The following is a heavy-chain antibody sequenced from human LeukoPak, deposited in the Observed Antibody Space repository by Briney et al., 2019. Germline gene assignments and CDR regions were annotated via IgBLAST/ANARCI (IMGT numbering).Heavy chain of an antibody. CDR2: INSYATIT. Sequence: GGSLRLSCAASGFSFSTYWMHWVRQAPGKELVWVSRINSYATITNYADSVKGRVTISRDNAKNSLYLQMNSLRAEDTALYYCAKGGFAMVRGVIDPWGQGTLVTVSS. V-gene: IGHV3-74*01. CDR1: GFSFSTYW. D-gene: IGHD3-10*01. CDR3: AKGGFAMVRGVIDP. J-gene: IGHJ5*02.